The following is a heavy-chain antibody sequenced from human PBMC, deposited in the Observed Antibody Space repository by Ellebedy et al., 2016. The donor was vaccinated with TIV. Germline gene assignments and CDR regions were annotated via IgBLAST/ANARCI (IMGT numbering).Heavy chain of an antibody. Sequence: ASVKVSCKASGYTFTGYYMHWVRQAPGQGLEWMGWINPNSGGTNYGQKFQGRVTMTRDTSISTAYMELSRLRSDDTAVYYCAKPRRPYDILTGYYPYYYYYYGMDVWGQGTTVTVSS. V-gene: IGHV1-2*02. D-gene: IGHD3-9*01. J-gene: IGHJ6*02. CDR2: INPNSGGT. CDR3: AKPRRPYDILTGYYPYYYYYYGMDV. CDR1: GYTFTGYY.